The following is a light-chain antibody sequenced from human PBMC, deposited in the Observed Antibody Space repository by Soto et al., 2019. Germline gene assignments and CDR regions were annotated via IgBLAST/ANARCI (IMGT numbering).Light chain of an antibody. CDR2: DAS. J-gene: IGKJ2*01. V-gene: IGKV1-33*01. Sequence: DIQMTQSPSSLSASLGDRVTITCQASQAISKYLHWYHQRPGQAPILVIYDASNLEAGAPSRFSGGGSGTSFTLTISSLQPEDIGTYFCQQYNNLPYTFGQGTKLDIK. CDR1: QAISKY. CDR3: QQYNNLPYT.